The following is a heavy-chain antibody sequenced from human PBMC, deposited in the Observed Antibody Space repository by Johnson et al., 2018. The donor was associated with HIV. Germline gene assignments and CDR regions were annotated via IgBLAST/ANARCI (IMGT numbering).Heavy chain of an antibody. CDR3: ARGGVVVVIDAFDI. Sequence: VQLVESGGGLVQPGGSLRLSCAASGFTFSNYGMHWVRQAPGKGLEWVAFIPYDGSNKYYADSVKGRFTISRDNSKNTLYLQMNSLRAEDTAVYYCARGGVVVVIDAFDIWGQGTMVTVSS. J-gene: IGHJ3*02. D-gene: IGHD3-22*01. CDR2: IPYDGSNK. V-gene: IGHV3-30*19. CDR1: GFTFSNYG.